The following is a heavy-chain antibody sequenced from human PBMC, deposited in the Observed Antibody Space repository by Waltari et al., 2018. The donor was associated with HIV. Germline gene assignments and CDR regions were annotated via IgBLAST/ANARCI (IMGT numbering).Heavy chain of an antibody. V-gene: IGHV3-21*01. Sequence: EVQLVESGGGLVKPGGSLRLSCAASGFTFGSDIMNWVRQAPGKGLEWVSSIASSSSSYIYYAESVRGRFTISRDNAKNSLYLQMSSLRAEDTAVYYCAREMATVYVDYWGQGTLVTVSP. CDR2: IASSSSSYI. CDR1: GFTFGSDI. J-gene: IGHJ4*02. D-gene: IGHD5-12*01. CDR3: AREMATVYVDY.